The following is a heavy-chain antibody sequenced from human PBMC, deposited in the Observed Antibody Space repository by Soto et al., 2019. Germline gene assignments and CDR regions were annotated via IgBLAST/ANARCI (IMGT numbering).Heavy chain of an antibody. Sequence: GGSLRLSCAASGFTVSSNYMSWVRQAPGKGLEWVSVIYSAGSTYYADSVKGRFTISRHNSQNTVYLQMNSLRAEDTAVYYCARDGGYVYVGGYYGMDVWGQGTTVTVSS. J-gene: IGHJ6*02. CDR3: ARDGGYVYVGGYYGMDV. CDR1: GFTVSSNY. D-gene: IGHD3-16*01. CDR2: IYSAGST. V-gene: IGHV3-53*04.